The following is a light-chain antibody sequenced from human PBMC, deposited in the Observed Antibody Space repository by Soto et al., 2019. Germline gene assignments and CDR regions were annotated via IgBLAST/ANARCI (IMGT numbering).Light chain of an antibody. CDR1: QSISTW. CDR2: KAS. Sequence: DIQMTQSPSTLSASVGDRVTITCRASQSISTWLAGYQQKPGKAPKLMIYKASSLESGVPSRFSGSGYGTEFTLTISGLQPDDFATYYCQQNDTYSWTFGQGTKVEIK. CDR3: QQNDTYSWT. J-gene: IGKJ1*01. V-gene: IGKV1-5*03.